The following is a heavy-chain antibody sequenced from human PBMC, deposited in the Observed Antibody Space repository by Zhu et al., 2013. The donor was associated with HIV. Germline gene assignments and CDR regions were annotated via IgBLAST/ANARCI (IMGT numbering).Heavy chain of an antibody. J-gene: IGHJ4*02. CDR3: ARGKIRGSYYVGQEHFDY. V-gene: IGHV1-2*04. D-gene: IGHD1-26*01. Sequence: QVQLVQSGAEVKKPGASVKVSCKASGYTFTGYYMHWVRQAPGQGLEWMGWINPNSGGTNYAQKFQGWVTMTRDTSISTAYMELSRLRSDDTAVYYCARGKIRGSYYVGQEHFDYWGQGTLVTVSS. CDR2: INPNSGGT. CDR1: GYTFTGYY.